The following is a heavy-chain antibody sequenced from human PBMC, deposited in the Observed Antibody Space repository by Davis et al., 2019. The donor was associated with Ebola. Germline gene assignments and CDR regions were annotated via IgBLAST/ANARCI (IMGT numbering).Heavy chain of an antibody. CDR1: GGSFSGYY. V-gene: IGHV3-11*01. CDR3: ARVRGAFDI. Sequence: LSLTCAVYGGSFSGYYWSWIRQAPGKGLEWVSYISSTGSTIYYADSVKGRFTISRDNAKNSLYLQMNSLRAEDTAVYYCARVRGAFDIWGQGTMVTVSS. CDR2: ISSTGSTI. J-gene: IGHJ3*02.